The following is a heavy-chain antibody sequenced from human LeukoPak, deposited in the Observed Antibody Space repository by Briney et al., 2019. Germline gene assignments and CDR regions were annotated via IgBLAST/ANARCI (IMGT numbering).Heavy chain of an antibody. CDR2: ISGSGGST. Sequence: GGSLRLSCAASGFTFSSYAMSWVRQTPGKGLEWVSAISGSGGSTYYADSVKGRFTISRDNSKNTLYLQMNSLRAEDTAVYYCAKDQQQLFGGFDYWGQGTLVTVPS. V-gene: IGHV3-23*01. CDR1: GFTFSSYA. D-gene: IGHD6-13*01. CDR3: AKDQQQLFGGFDY. J-gene: IGHJ4*02.